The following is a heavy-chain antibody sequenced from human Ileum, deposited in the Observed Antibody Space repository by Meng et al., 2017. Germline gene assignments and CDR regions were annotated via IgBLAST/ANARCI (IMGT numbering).Heavy chain of an antibody. D-gene: IGHD2/OR15-2a*01. Sequence: VQLQGSGPGLVEPWGTRRLTRLVAGYTISSSNWWNGVRQPPGKGLEWIGEIFHTGSTNYNPSLKSRVTISADKSKNQFSLNLSSVTAADTAVYYCATNKNKKIDYWGQGTLVTVSS. V-gene: IGHV4-4*02. CDR3: ATNKNKKIDY. J-gene: IGHJ4*02. CDR2: IFHTGST. CDR1: GYTISSSNW.